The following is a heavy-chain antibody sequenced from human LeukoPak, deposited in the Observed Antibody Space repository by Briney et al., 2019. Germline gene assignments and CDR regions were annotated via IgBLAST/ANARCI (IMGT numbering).Heavy chain of an antibody. V-gene: IGHV3-30-3*01. CDR1: GFTFSDYA. Sequence: GRSLRLSCAASGFTFSDYAIAWVRQSPGKGLECLAFISYDGSNKYYADSVKGRFTISGDNSKNTLYLQMNSLRGEDTAVYYCARDPIGYCSGGTCYFDYWGQGTLVTVSS. J-gene: IGHJ4*02. CDR3: ARDPIGYCSGGTCYFDY. D-gene: IGHD2-15*01. CDR2: ISYDGSNK.